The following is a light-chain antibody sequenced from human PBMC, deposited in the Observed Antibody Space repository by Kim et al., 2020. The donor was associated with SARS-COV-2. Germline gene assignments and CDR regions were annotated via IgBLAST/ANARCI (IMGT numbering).Light chain of an antibody. CDR2: SNK. J-gene: IGLJ1*01. CDR1: SSNIGSNI. V-gene: IGLV1-44*01. Sequence: QSVLTQPPSASGTPGQRVTFSCSGSSSNIGSNIVNWYQQLPGTAPKLLIYSNKQRPSGVPDRFSGSKSGTSAFLAISGLQSEDEADYYCAAWDDSLNGYVFGTGTKVTVL. CDR3: AAWDDSLNGYV.